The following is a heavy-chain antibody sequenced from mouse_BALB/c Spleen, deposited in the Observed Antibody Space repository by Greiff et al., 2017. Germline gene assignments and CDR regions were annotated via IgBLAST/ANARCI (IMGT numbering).Heavy chain of an antibody. CDR3: AREGAHY. V-gene: IGHV5-6-5*01. J-gene: IGHJ2*01. CDR2: ISSGGST. Sequence: VVESGGGLVKPGGSLKLSCAASGFTFSSYAMSWVRQTPEKRLEWVASISSGGSTYYPDSVKGRFTISRDNARNILYLQMSSLRSEDTAMYYCAREGAHYWGQGTTLTVSS. CDR1: GFTFSSYA.